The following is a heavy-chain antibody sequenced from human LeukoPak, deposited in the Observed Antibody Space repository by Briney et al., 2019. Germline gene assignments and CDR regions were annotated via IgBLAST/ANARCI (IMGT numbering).Heavy chain of an antibody. D-gene: IGHD6-13*01. Sequence: SETLSLTCTVSGGTISSYYWNWIRQPPGKGLEWIGYIYNSGSTNYNPSLKSRVTISVDTSKNQFSLKLSSVTAADTAVYYCARENSNSWYLDYWGQGTLVTVSS. J-gene: IGHJ4*02. CDR1: GGTISSYY. CDR2: IYNSGST. CDR3: ARENSNSWYLDY. V-gene: IGHV4-59*01.